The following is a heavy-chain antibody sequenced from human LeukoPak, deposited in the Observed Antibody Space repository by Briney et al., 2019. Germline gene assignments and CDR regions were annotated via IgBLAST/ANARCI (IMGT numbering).Heavy chain of an antibody. D-gene: IGHD3-3*01. V-gene: IGHV3-48*01. CDR2: ISSSSSTI. Sequence: GGSLRLSCAASGFTFSSISMNWVRQAPGKGLEWVSYISSSSSTIYYADSVKGRFTISRDNAKNSLYLQMNSLRVEDTAVYYCAKQYDFWSGPDYWGQGTLVTVSS. CDR3: AKQYDFWSGPDY. CDR1: GFTFSSIS. J-gene: IGHJ4*02.